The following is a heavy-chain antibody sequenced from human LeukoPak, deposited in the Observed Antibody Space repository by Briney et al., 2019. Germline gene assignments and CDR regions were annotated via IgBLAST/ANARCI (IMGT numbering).Heavy chain of an antibody. Sequence: PSETLSVTCAVYGGSFSGYYWSWIRQPPGKGLEWIGEINHSGSTNYNPSLKSRVTISVDTSKNQFSLKLSSVTAADTAVYYCARAQAAWYYYMDVWGKGTTVTVSS. CDR1: GGSFSGYY. CDR2: INHSGST. D-gene: IGHD6-13*01. J-gene: IGHJ6*03. CDR3: ARAQAAWYYYMDV. V-gene: IGHV4-34*01.